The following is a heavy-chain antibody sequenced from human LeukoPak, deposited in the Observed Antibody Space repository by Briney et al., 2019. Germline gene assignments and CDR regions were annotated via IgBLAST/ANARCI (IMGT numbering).Heavy chain of an antibody. CDR3: ASIAAAGTPEGFDY. Sequence: ASVKVSCKASGYTFTGYYMHWVRQAPGQGLEWMGWINPNSGGTNYALKFQGRVTMTRDTSISTAYMELSRLRSDDTAVYYCASIAAAGTPEGFDYWGQGTLVTVSS. J-gene: IGHJ4*02. CDR1: GYTFTGYY. D-gene: IGHD6-13*01. V-gene: IGHV1-2*02. CDR2: INPNSGGT.